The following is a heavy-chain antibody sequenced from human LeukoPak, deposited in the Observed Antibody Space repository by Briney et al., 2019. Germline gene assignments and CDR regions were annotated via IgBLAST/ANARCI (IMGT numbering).Heavy chain of an antibody. V-gene: IGHV1-69*01. J-gene: IGHJ3*02. Sequence: SVKVSCKASGGTFSSYAISWVRQAPGQGLEWMGGIIPIFGTANYAQKFQGRVTITADESTRTAYMELSSLRSEDTAVYYCARGRGLRYFDWPYDAFDIWGQGTMVTVSS. CDR3: ARGRGLRYFDWPYDAFDI. D-gene: IGHD3-9*01. CDR2: IIPIFGTA. CDR1: GGTFSSYA.